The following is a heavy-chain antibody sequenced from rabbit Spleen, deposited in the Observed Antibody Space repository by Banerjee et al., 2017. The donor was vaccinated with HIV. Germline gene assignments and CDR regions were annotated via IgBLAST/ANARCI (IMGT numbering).Heavy chain of an antibody. D-gene: IGHD6-1*01. CDR2: IYSGDGTT. J-gene: IGHJ4*01. CDR1: GFSFSSYW. CDR3: ARDGMSNGYLAGYFNL. Sequence: EESGGGLVKPEGSLTLCCKASGFSFSSYWMYWVRQAPGKVPEWIACIYSGDGTTYYATWVNGRFTISRSTSLTTVDLKMTGLTAADTATYFCARDGMSNGYLAGYFNLWGPGTLVTVS. V-gene: IGHV1S47*01.